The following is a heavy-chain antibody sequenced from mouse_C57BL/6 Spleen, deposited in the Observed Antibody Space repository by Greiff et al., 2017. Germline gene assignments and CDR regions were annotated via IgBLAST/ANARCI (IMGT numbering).Heavy chain of an antibody. CDR2: IRSKSSNYAT. D-gene: IGHD1-1*01. V-gene: IGHV10-3*01. CDR1: GFTFNTYA. Sequence: EVKVVESGGGLVQPKGSLKLSCAASGFTFNTYAMHWVRQAPGKGLEWVARIRSKSSNYATYYADSVKDRFTISRDDSQSMLYLQMNNLKTEDTAMYYCVRAPGYYGSDYFDYWGQGTTLTVSS. J-gene: IGHJ2*01. CDR3: VRAPGYYGSDYFDY.